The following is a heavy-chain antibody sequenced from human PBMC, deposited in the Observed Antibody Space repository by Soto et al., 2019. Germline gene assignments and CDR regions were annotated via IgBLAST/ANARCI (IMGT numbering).Heavy chain of an antibody. V-gene: IGHV3-23*01. CDR1: GSTFSIYA. CDR3: AKQDGANYHDSNGFDY. D-gene: IGHD3-22*01. CDR2: ISASGGNI. J-gene: IGHJ4*02. Sequence: HPGGSLRLSCAASGSTFSIYAMTWVRQAPGKGLEWVTSISASGGNIYYADSVKGRFTISRDNSKNTLYLQMNSLRAEDTAVYYCAKQDGANYHDSNGFDYWGQGALVTVSS.